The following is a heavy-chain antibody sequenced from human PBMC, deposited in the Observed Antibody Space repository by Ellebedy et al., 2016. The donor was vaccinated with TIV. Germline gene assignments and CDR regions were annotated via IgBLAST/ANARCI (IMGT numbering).Heavy chain of an antibody. V-gene: IGHV3-43*01. J-gene: IGHJ4*02. CDR3: ANTADYGDYVGAGGWYYFDY. CDR2: ISWDGGST. D-gene: IGHD4-17*01. CDR1: GFTFDDYT. Sequence: PGGSLRLSCAASGFTFDDYTMHWVRQAPGKGLEWVSLISWDGGSTYYADSVKGRFTISRDNSKNSLYLQMNSLRTEDTALYYCANTADYGDYVGAGGWYYFDYWGQGTLVTVSS.